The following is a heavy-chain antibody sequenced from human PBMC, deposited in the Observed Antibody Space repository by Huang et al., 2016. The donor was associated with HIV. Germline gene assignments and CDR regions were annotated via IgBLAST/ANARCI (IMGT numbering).Heavy chain of an antibody. CDR1: TFTFGAYW. CDR2: IKQEEREK. J-gene: IGHJ6*02. V-gene: IGHV3-7*01. Sequence: VESGGRSVQPGGSIKLSCVGSTFTFGAYWMGWVRQPPGKGLELVDNIKQEEREKYYVDSVKGRFNISRDNARKVLFLEMDNLRVEDTAMYFCATKTAGMDIWGQGTTVTVSS. D-gene: IGHD1-7*01. CDR3: ATKTAGMDI.